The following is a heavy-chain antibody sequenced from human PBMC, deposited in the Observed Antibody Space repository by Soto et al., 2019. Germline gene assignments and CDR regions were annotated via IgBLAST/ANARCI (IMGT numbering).Heavy chain of an antibody. J-gene: IGHJ4*02. CDR3: ARAHGDYRSYYFDY. Sequence: SETLSLTCAVSSGSISSSNWWSWVRQPPGKGLEWIGEIYHSGSTNYNPSLKSRVTISVDKSKNQFSLKLSSVTAADTAVYYCARAHGDYRSYYFDYWGQGTLVTVSS. D-gene: IGHD4-17*01. CDR2: IYHSGST. V-gene: IGHV4-4*02. CDR1: SGSISSSNW.